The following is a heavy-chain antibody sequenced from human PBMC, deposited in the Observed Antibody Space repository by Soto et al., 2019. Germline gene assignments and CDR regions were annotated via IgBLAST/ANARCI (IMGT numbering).Heavy chain of an antibody. D-gene: IGHD5-18*01. CDR2: IYSGGST. J-gene: IGHJ6*02. CDR1: GFTVSSNY. CDR3: ARGQRGYSYEYGMDV. V-gene: IGHV3-53*01. Sequence: GGSLRLSCAASGFTVSSNYMSWVRQAPGKGLEWVSVIYSGGSTYYADSVKGRFTISRDNSKNTLYLQMNSLRAEDTAVYYCARGQRGYSYEYGMDVWGQGTTVTVSS.